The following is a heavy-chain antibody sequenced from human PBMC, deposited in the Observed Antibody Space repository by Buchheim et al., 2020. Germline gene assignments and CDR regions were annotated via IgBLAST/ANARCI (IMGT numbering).Heavy chain of an antibody. CDR1: GGSISSGGYY. D-gene: IGHD6-13*01. CDR2: IYYSGST. Sequence: QVQLQESGPGLVKPSQTLSLTCTVSGGSISSGGYYWSWIRQHPGKGLEWIGYIYYSGSTYYNPSLKSRVTISVDTSKHQFSLKLSSVTAADTAVYYCARDREGGSSSWYGTNYYGMDVWGQGTT. V-gene: IGHV4-31*03. CDR3: ARDREGGSSSWYGTNYYGMDV. J-gene: IGHJ6*02.